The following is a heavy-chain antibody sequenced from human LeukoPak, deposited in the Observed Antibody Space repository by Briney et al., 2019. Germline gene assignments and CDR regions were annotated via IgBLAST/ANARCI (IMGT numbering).Heavy chain of an antibody. D-gene: IGHD3-3*01. V-gene: IGHV4-39*07. CDR2: IHYSGDT. CDR1: GASISSDTYY. CDR3: ARASKSDYDFWSGYLAAYHYYYYYMDV. Sequence: PSETLSLTCIVSGASISSDTYYWGLIRQPPGKGLEWIGSIHYSGDTYYSPSLKSRVTISVDTSKNQFSLKLSSVTAADTAVYYCARASKSDYDFWSGYLAAYHYYYYYMDVWGKGTTVTVSS. J-gene: IGHJ6*03.